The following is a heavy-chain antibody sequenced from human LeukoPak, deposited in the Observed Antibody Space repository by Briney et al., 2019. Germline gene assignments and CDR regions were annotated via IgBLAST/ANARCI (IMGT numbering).Heavy chain of an antibody. CDR1: GGPISSGDHY. V-gene: IGHV4-30-4*01. CDR3: ASYYDSSGPTFDY. D-gene: IGHD3-22*01. CDR2: IYYSGTT. J-gene: IGHJ4*02. Sequence: SETLSLTCTVSGGPISSGDHYWSWIRQPPAKGLEWIAYIYYSGTTYYSPSLKSRVTMSVDTSKNQFSLKLSSVTAADTAVYYCASYYDSSGPTFDYWGQGILVTVSS.